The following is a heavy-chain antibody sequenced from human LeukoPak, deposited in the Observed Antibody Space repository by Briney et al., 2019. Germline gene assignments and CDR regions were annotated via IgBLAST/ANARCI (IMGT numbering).Heavy chain of an antibody. D-gene: IGHD2-21*02. CDR1: GFTFSSYT. V-gene: IGHV3-21*01. Sequence: GGSLRLSCAASGFTFSSYTMNWVRQAPGKGLEWVSSIAGISGYISYADSVKGRFTISRDNAKKSLYLQMTSLTAEDTAVYYCARDRGAYCGGDCYLGFDYWGRGTLVTVSS. J-gene: IGHJ4*01. CDR2: IAGISGYI. CDR3: ARDRGAYCGGDCYLGFDY.